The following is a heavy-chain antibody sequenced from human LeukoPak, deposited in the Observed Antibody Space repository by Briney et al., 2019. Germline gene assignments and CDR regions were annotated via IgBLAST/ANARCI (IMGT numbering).Heavy chain of an antibody. J-gene: IGHJ5*02. CDR3: ARESSSSWYGNWFDP. CDR2: IYYSGST. CDR1: GGSISSYY. V-gene: IGHV4-59*01. Sequence: SETLSLTCTVSGGSISSYYWSWIRQPPGKGLEWVGYIYYSGSTNYNPSLKSRVTISVDTSKNQFSLKLSSVTAADTAVYYCARESSSSWYGNWFDPWGQGTLVTVSS. D-gene: IGHD6-13*01.